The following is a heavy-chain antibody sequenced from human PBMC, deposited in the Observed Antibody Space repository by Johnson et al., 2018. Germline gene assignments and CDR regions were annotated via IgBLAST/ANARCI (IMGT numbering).Heavy chain of an antibody. Sequence: QVQLQQWGAGLLKPPETLSLTCAVYGGSFSAYYWSWIRQPPGKGLEWIGEINHSGSTNYNPSLKSRVTISVDTSKNQFSRNLGAVTAADTAVYYWARGWSRSWPHYYYDMDVWGKGTTVTVSS. CDR2: INHSGST. V-gene: IGHV4-34*01. D-gene: IGHD6-13*01. CDR1: GGSFSAYY. CDR3: ARGWSRSWPHYYYDMDV. J-gene: IGHJ6*03.